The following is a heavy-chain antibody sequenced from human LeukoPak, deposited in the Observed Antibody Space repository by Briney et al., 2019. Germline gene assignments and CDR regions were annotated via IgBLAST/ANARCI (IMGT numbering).Heavy chain of an antibody. D-gene: IGHD3-22*01. CDR3: AKKGYYDGSGYYMYNFDH. CDR2: ISGSGGTA. V-gene: IGHV3-23*01. J-gene: IGHJ4*02. Sequence: PGGSLRLSCAASGFTFSIYAMSWVRPAPGKGLEWVSAISGSGGTAYYADSVKGRFTISRDNSKNTLYLQMNSLRAEDTAVYYCAKKGYYDGSGYYMYNFDHWGQGTLVTVSS. CDR1: GFTFSIYA.